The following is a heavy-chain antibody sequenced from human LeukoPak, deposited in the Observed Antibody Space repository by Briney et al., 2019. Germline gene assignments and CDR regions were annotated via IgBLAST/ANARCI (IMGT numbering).Heavy chain of an antibody. CDR1: GFTFSSYG. CDR3: AKDRSTMIVVVAKGSGPFDY. Sequence: GGSLRLSCAASGFTFSSYGMSWVRQAPGKGLEWVSAISGSGGSTYYADSVKGRFTISRDNSKNTLYLQMNSLRAEDTAVYYCAKDRSTMIVVVAKGSGPFDYWGQGTLVTVSS. CDR2: ISGSGGST. V-gene: IGHV3-23*01. D-gene: IGHD3-22*01. J-gene: IGHJ4*02.